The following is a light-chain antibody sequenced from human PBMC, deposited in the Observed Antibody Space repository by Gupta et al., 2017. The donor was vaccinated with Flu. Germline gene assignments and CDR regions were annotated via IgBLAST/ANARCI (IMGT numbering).Light chain of an antibody. V-gene: IGLV1-51*02. J-gene: IGLJ1*01. CDR1: SSNIGNNY. Sequence: QSVLTQPPSVSAAPGQQVTLPCSGSSSNIGNNYVSWYQQLPGTAPKLLIYENNKRPSGIPDRFSGSKSGTSATLGITGLQTGDEADYYCGTWDSSLSAYVFGTGTKVTVL. CDR2: ENN. CDR3: GTWDSSLSAYV.